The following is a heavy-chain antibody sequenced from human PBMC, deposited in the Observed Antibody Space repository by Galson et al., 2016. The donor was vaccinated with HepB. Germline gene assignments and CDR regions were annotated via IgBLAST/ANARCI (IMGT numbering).Heavy chain of an antibody. CDR3: ARDVQYRFDY. V-gene: IGHV1-18*04. Sequence: QSGAEVKKPGESLKISCKASGYRFPTYGISWVRQAPGQGLEWLGWISANSGNTRYAEKFQDRVTMTRDTSASSVYMDLRSLRSDDTAVYYCARDVQYRFDYWGQGSLVIVSS. CDR1: GYRFPTYG. J-gene: IGHJ4*02. CDR2: ISANSGNT. D-gene: IGHD1-1*01.